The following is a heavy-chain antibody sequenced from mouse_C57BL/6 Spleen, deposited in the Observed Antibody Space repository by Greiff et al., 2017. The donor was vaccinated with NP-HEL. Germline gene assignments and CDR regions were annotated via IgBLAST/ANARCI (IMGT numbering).Heavy chain of an antibody. D-gene: IGHD1-1*01. CDR2: IDPETGGT. CDR1: GYTFTDYE. V-gene: IGHV1-15*01. CDR3: TRGTTVVADYYAMDY. Sequence: QVQLQQSGAELVRPGASVTLSCKASGYTFTDYEMHWVKQTPVHGLEWLGAIDPETGGTAYNQKFKGKAILTADKSSSTAYMELRSLTSEDSAVYYCTRGTTVVADYYAMDYWGQGTSVTVSS. J-gene: IGHJ4*01.